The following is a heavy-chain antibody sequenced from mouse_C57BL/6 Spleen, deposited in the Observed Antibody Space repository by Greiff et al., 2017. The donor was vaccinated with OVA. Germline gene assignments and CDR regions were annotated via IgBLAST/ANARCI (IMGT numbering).Heavy chain of an antibody. V-gene: IGHV5-9-1*02. D-gene: IGHD1-1*01. CDR2: ISSGGDYI. CDR1: GFTFSSYA. J-gene: IGHJ3*01. Sequence: EVKLMESGAGLVKPGGSLKLSCAASGFTFSSYAMSWVRQTPEKRLEWVAYISSGGDYIYYADTVKGRFTISRDNARNTLYLQMSSLKSEDTAMYYCTRDRDGSSPFAYWGQGTLVTVSA. CDR3: TRDRDGSSPFAY.